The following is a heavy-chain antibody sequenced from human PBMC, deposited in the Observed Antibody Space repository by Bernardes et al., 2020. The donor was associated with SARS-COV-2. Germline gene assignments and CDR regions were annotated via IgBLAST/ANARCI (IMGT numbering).Heavy chain of an antibody. CDR2: IRDQAFGGTP. V-gene: IGHV3-49*03. Sequence: FPRLSCTASGFAFGENFMSWFRQAPGGGLEWVGLIRDQAFGGTPEYATSVKGRFTISRDDSNSVAYLQMNSLKVEDTALYYCALGSPRHLECWGQGTLVTVSS. CDR3: ALGSPRHLEC. CDR1: GFAFGENF. D-gene: IGHD3-3*01. J-gene: IGHJ4*02.